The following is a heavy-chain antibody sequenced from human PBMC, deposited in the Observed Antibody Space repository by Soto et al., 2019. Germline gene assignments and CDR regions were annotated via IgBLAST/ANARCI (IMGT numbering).Heavy chain of an antibody. V-gene: IGHV1-69*02. CDR1: GDTLNNFT. J-gene: IGHJ5*02. Sequence: QVQLVQSGAEVKEPGSSVKVSCKASGDTLNNFTVTWVRQAPGQGLEWMGTFIPILGKTNHAQKFQGRVTLSADTSTNTADMELSSLTSYDAAVYYCTRNKMALHPWGQGTLVTVSS. CDR3: TRNKMALHP. CDR2: FIPILGKT.